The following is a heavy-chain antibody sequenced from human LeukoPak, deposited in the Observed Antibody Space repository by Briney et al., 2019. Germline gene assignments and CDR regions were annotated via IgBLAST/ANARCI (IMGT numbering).Heavy chain of an antibody. CDR1: GGSFSGYY. J-gene: IGHJ3*02. D-gene: IGHD6-13*01. V-gene: IGHV4-34*01. CDR2: INHSGST. Sequence: SETLSLTCAVYGGSFSGYYWSWIRQPPGKGLEWIGEINHSGSTNYNPSLKSRVTISVDTSKNQFSLKLSSVTAADTAVYYCARLTGSSWYYAFDIWGQGTMVTVSS. CDR3: ARLTGSSWYYAFDI.